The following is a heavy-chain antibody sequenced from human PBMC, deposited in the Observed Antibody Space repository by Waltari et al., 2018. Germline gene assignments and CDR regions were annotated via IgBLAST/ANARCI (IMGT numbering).Heavy chain of an antibody. CDR3: ARDPPRSHGAFDI. CDR1: GYSFTSNP. D-gene: IGHD6-13*01. J-gene: IGHJ3*02. Sequence: QVQLVQSGSELKEPGASVKVSCKASGYSFTSNPLNWVRQAPGQGLEWMGWLNTNPGNPMYAQGFTGRFVFSLDTSVSTAYLQISGLKTEDTAVYYCARDPPRSHGAFDIWGQGTMVTVSS. CDR2: LNTNPGNP. V-gene: IGHV7-4-1*02.